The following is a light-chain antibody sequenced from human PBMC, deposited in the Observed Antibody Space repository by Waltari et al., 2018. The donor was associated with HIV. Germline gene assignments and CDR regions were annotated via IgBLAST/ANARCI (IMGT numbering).Light chain of an antibody. Sequence: QSVLTQPPSTSGTPGQRVTIPCSGDSFNVGAHPVNWYQQLPGTAPKLLIYSSDQRPSGVPDRFSGSKSGASASLAINWLQPEDEADYYCATWDNTLDAWVFGGGTQLTVL. CDR3: ATWDNTLDAWV. CDR1: SFNVGAHP. V-gene: IGLV1-44*01. J-gene: IGLJ3*02. CDR2: SSD.